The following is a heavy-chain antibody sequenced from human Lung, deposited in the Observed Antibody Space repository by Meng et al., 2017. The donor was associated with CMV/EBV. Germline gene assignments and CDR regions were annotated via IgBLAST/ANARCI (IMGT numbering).Heavy chain of an antibody. D-gene: IGHD3-10*01. CDR1: GSLSGYY. CDR2: INHSGST. Sequence: GSLSGYYWSWIRQPPGKGLEWIGEINHSGSTNYNPSLKSRVTISVDTSKNQFSLKLSSVTAADTAVYYCARGGNYYGSGSYPVLFVYWGQGTLVTVSS. V-gene: IGHV4-34*01. J-gene: IGHJ4*02. CDR3: ARGGNYYGSGSYPVLFVY.